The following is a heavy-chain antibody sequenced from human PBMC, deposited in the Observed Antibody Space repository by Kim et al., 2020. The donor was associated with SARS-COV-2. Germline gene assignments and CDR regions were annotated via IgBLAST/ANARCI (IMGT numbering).Heavy chain of an antibody. J-gene: IGHJ4*02. Sequence: ASVKVSCKASGYTFTGYYMHWVRQAPGQGLEWMGRINPNSGGTNYAQKFQGRATMTWDTSISTAYMELSRLRSDDTAVYYCARAPPGDMGDYWGQGTLVTVSS. D-gene: IGHD3-16*01. CDR1: GYTFTGYY. CDR2: INPNSGGT. CDR3: ARAPPGDMGDY. V-gene: IGHV1-2*06.